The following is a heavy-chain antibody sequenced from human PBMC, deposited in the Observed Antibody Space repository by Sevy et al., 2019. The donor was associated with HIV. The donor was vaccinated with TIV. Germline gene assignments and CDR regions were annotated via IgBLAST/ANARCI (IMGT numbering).Heavy chain of an antibody. CDR1: GISFTTSG. CDR3: AKDFTGYNGMDV. CDR2: ISYHGRDK. D-gene: IGHD3-9*01. Sequence: GGSLRLSCVVSGISFTTSGMHWVRQAPGKGLEWVADISYHGRDKFYAESVKGRSTISRDNSKNMLYLQMNSLRAEDTAVYYCAKDFTGYNGMDVWGQGTKVTVSS. J-gene: IGHJ6*02. V-gene: IGHV3-30*18.